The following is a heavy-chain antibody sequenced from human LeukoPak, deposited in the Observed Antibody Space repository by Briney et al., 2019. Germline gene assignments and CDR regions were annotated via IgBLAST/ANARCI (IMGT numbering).Heavy chain of an antibody. J-gene: IGHJ2*01. D-gene: IGHD2-15*01. Sequence: NPSETLSLTCTVSGGSISSYYWSWIRQPAGKGLEWIGRIYTSGSTNYNPSLKSRVTMSVDTSKNQFSLKLSSVTAADTAVYYCARNDCSGGSCYLMGNWYFDLWGRGTLVTVSS. CDR1: GGSISSYY. CDR3: ARNDCSGGSCYLMGNWYFDL. CDR2: IYTSGST. V-gene: IGHV4-4*07.